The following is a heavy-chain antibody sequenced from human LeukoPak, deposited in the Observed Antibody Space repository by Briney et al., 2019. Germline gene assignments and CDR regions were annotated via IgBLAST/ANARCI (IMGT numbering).Heavy chain of an antibody. J-gene: IGHJ4*02. V-gene: IGHV4-4*02. CDR1: GGSISTSNW. Sequence: PSETLPLTCAVPGGSISTSNWWSWVRQPPGKGLEWIGEIYHSGSTNYNPSLKSRVTISVDKSKNQFSLKLSSVTAADTAVYYCARVGGGYTYGCDYWGQGTLVTVSS. CDR2: IYHSGST. CDR3: ARVGGGYTYGCDY. D-gene: IGHD5-18*01.